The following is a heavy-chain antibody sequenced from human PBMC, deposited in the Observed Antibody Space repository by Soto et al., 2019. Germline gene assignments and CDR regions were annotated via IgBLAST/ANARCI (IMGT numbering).Heavy chain of an antibody. CDR3: ARLSLLRLTSYNWFDP. CDR1: GDSVTSHY. J-gene: IGHJ5*02. V-gene: IGHV4-59*02. D-gene: IGHD1-26*01. CDR2: MHYTGFS. Sequence: SETLPLTCSFSGDSVTSHYLTWIRQSPEMGLEWIGYMHYTGFSHYNPSLKSRLTISVDRSKNQFSLQLTSVTVADTAMYYCARLSLLRLTSYNWFDPWGQGTLVTVSS.